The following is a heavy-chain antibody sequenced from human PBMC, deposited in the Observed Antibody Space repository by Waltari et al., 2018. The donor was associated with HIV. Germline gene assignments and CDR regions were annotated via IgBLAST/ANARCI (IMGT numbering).Heavy chain of an antibody. Sequence: QVELQQWGTGLLKTSETMSLKCAVYGESFSDSHREPSQSINRYNCNWFRQPTGKGLEWIGEIYQTRSTNSNPSLKSRLSMSIDTIKKQFSLKLISVTAADTAVYYCARGVSPDHLWASYPDFWGQGTLVTVSS. CDR2: IYQTRST. CDR1: GESFSDSHREPSQSINRYN. V-gene: IGHV4-34*01. J-gene: IGHJ4*02. CDR3: ARGVSPDHLWASYPDF. D-gene: IGHD3-16*02.